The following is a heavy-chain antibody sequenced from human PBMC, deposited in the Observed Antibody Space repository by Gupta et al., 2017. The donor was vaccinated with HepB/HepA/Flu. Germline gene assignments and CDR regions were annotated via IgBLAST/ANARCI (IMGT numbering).Heavy chain of an antibody. CDR2: IIPIFGTA. D-gene: IGHD3-3*01. J-gene: IGHJ6*03. CDR1: GGTFSSYA. Sequence: QVQLVQSGAEVKKPGSSVKVSCKASGGTFSSYAISWVRQATGQGLEWMGGIIPIFGTANYAQKFQGRVTITADKSTSKAYMELSSLRSEDTAVYYCARVRFLEWLLYPLDYYMDVWGKGTTVTVSS. CDR3: ARVRFLEWLLYPLDYYMDV. V-gene: IGHV1-69*06.